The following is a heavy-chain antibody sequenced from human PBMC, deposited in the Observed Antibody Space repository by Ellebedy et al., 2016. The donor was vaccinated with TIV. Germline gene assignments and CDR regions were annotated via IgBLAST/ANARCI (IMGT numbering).Heavy chain of an antibody. CDR1: GFAFIHYS. V-gene: IGHV1-3*01. J-gene: IGHJ4*02. Sequence: ASVKVSCKASGFAFIHYSIHWVRQAPGQRLEWMGWINAGNGITKYSQNFQDKVTITTDTSASTVYMELSSLRFEDTAVYYCARDVHGSRKYFDYWGQGTLLTVSP. CDR2: INAGNGIT. D-gene: IGHD3-10*01. CDR3: ARDVHGSRKYFDY.